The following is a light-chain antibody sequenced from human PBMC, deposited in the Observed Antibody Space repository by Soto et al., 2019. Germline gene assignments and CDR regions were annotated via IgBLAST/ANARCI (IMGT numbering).Light chain of an antibody. V-gene: IGKV4-1*01. CDR3: QQNYGLSVP. CDR2: WAS. J-gene: IGKJ1*01. Sequence: DIVMTQSPDSLAVSLVERATINCKSSQAVFYGSNNKNHLAWYQQKPGQPPKLIIYWASTRESGVPDRFSGSGSATDPALTLCSLQAEDVAVDFCQQNYGLSVPFGQGNKV. CDR1: QAVFYGSNNKNH.